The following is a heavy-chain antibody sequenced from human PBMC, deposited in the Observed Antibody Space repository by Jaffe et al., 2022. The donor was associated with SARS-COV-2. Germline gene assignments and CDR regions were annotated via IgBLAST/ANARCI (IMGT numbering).Heavy chain of an antibody. D-gene: IGHD4-17*01. CDR2: INPNSGGT. Sequence: QVQLVQSGAEVKKPGASVKVSCKASGYTFTGYYMHWVRQAPGQGLEWMGRINPNSGGTNYAQKFQGRVTMTRDTSISTAYMELSRLRSDDTAVYYCAREPGPMTTVKPGDYYYYGMDVWGQGTTVTVSS. J-gene: IGHJ6*02. V-gene: IGHV1-2*06. CDR3: AREPGPMTTVKPGDYYYYGMDV. CDR1: GYTFTGYY.